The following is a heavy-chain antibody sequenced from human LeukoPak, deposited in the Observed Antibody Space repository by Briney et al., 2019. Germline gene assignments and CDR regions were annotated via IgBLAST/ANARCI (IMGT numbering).Heavy chain of an antibody. CDR3: ARHRSRRLRFLEWFEGGMDV. CDR1: GYTFTSYD. D-gene: IGHD3-3*01. CDR2: MNPNSGNT. Sequence: ASVKVSCKASGYTFTSYDINWMRQATGQGLEWMGWMNPNSGNTGYAQKFQGRVTMTRNTSISTAYMELSSLRSEDTAVYYCARHRSRRLRFLEWFEGGMDVWGQGTTVTVSS. V-gene: IGHV1-8*01. J-gene: IGHJ6*02.